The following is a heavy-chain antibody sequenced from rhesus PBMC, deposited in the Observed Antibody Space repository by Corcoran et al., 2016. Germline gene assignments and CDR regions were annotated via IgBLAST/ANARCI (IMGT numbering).Heavy chain of an antibody. V-gene: IGHV4S11*01. CDR1: GGSISSNY. CDR2: IYGSGSST. J-gene: IGHJ4*01. Sequence: QVQLQESGPGLVKPLETLSLPCAVSGGSISSNYWTWSRQPPGKGLEWIGYIYGSGSSTNYNPSLKSRVTLSVDTSKNQFSLKLSSVTAADTAVYYCARGPGSSDYWGQGVLVTVSS. D-gene: IGHD6-25*01. CDR3: ARGPGSSDY.